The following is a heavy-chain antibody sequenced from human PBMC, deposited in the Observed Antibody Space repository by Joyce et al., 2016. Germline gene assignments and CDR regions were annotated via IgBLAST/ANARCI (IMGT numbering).Heavy chain of an antibody. Sequence: QIQLLQSGAEVKRPGTSVRVSCLTSGYTFTTSSITWVRQAPGQGLEWVGRISTFNGYTTYGQRLQGRVTMTTDTSTNTAFMELRSLTSDDTAVYYCARGDYPRYFDYWGQGTLVTVSS. CDR2: ISTFNGYT. CDR3: ARGDYPRYFDY. V-gene: IGHV1-18*01. J-gene: IGHJ4*02. CDR1: GYTFTTSS. D-gene: IGHD3-16*01.